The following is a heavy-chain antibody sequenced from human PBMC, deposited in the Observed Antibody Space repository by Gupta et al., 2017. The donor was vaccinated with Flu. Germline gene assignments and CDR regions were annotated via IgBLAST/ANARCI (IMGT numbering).Heavy chain of an antibody. CDR1: GGSIASDNYF. D-gene: IGHD2-15*01. J-gene: IGHJ4*02. V-gene: IGHV4-61*02. CDR3: ASLRCRGGTCYDTGDY. CDR2: IYSRGST. Sequence: QVQLQESGPGLVKPSQTLSLTCTVSGGSIASDNYFWRWIRQPAGKRLAWIGRIYSRGSTFYNPALRSRVTISVDTSKNQFSLELRSVTAADTAVYYCASLRCRGGTCYDTGDYWGQGVLVTVSS.